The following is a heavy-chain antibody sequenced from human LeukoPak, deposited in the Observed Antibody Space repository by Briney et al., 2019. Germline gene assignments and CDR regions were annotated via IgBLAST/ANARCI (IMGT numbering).Heavy chain of an antibody. Sequence: ASVKVSCKASGYTFTGYYMHWVRQAPGQGLEWMGRINPNSGGTNYAQKFQGRVTMTRDPSISTAYMEVSRLRSNDPGVTYCARGNYDSSGYFYAYSVGFDYWGQRTLVTVS. CDR1: GYTFTGYY. CDR3: ARGNYDSSGYFYAYSVGFDY. V-gene: IGHV1-2*05. J-gene: IGHJ4*02. CDR2: INPNSGGT. D-gene: IGHD3-22*01.